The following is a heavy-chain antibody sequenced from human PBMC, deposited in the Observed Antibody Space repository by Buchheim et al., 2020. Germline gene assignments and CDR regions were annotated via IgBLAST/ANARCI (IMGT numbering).Heavy chain of an antibody. J-gene: IGHJ4*02. Sequence: EVQLLESGGGLAQPGGSLRLSCAASGFMFSSFAMSWVRQAPGKGLEWVANIKQDGSEKYYVDSVKGRFTISRDNAKNSLYLQMNSLRAEDTAVYYCARGADLVDYWGQGTL. V-gene: IGHV3-7*01. CDR2: IKQDGSEK. CDR3: ARGADLVDY. CDR1: GFMFSSFA. D-gene: IGHD3-3*01.